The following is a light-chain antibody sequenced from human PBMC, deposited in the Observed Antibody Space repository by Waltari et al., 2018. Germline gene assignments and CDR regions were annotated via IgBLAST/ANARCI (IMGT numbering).Light chain of an antibody. V-gene: IGKV1-33*01. CDR2: GAS. CDR1: QDIRKD. Sequence: DIQMTQSPSSLSASVLYRVNSTCQASQDIRKDLNWFQQKPGKAPQVLILGASNSQEAVPSRFSGSGSGTDFALTISSLQPEDIGTYFCQQDAKLPLTFGGGTRVEI. J-gene: IGKJ4*02. CDR3: QQDAKLPLT.